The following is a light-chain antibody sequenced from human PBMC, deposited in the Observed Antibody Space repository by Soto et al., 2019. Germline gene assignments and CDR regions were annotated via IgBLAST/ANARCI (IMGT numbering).Light chain of an antibody. V-gene: IGKV3-20*01. CDR1: QSVSSSY. Sequence: EIVLTQSPGTLSLSPGERATLSCRASQSVSSSYLAWYQQKPGQAPRLLIFDASSRATGIPDKFSGSGSGTDFTLTISRLEPEDCAVYYCQQYGRSPWTVGQGTKVEIK. J-gene: IGKJ1*01. CDR2: DAS. CDR3: QQYGRSPWT.